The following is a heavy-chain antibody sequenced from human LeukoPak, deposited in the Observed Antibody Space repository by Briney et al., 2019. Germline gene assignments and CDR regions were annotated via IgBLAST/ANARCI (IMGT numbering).Heavy chain of an antibody. V-gene: IGHV4-59*08. D-gene: IGHD2-15*01. J-gene: IGHJ6*02. CDR1: GDSISSYY. CDR2: IYYSGSS. Sequence: SETLSLTCTVSGDSISSYYWSWIRQPPGKGLEWIGYIYYSGSSNYNPSLKSRVTISVDTSKNQFSLKLSSVTAADTAVYYCARHSIIGGTEYAFWGQGTTVTVSS. CDR3: ARHSIIGGTEYAF.